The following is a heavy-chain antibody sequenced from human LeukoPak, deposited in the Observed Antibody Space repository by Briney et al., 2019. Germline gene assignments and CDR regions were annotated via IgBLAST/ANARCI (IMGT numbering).Heavy chain of an antibody. D-gene: IGHD3-22*01. CDR1: GVSITSGGYS. CDR3: ASSPRYYYDTSGYLYYFDY. Sequence: SETLSLTCAVSGVSITSGGYSWSWIRQPPGKGLEWIGYIYHPGRTYCNPSLKSRVTMSMDRSKNMFSLRLNSMTAADSAVYFCASSPRYYYDTSGYLYYFDYWGQGTLVTVSS. J-gene: IGHJ4*02. V-gene: IGHV4-30-2*01. CDR2: IYHPGRT.